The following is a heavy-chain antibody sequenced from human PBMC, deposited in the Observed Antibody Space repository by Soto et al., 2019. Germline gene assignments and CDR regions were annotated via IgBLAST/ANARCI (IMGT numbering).Heavy chain of an antibody. Sequence: QAHLEQSGAELKRPGASVKVSCKASGYPFSDFVINWLHQAPGQGPEWMGWMNAKSGDTFFPQRFQGKFNMTWDTSLSTAYMEVGSLTSDDTAIYYCARGNPFNYAGFDVWGQGTTVAVSS. D-gene: IGHD3-16*01. CDR3: ARGNPFNYAGFDV. V-gene: IGHV1-8*01. CDR2: MNAKSGDT. CDR1: GYPFSDFV. J-gene: IGHJ6*02.